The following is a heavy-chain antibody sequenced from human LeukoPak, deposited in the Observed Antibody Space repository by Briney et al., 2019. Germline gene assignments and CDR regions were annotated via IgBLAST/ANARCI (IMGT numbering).Heavy chain of an antibody. CDR3: AAYRQVLLPFES. J-gene: IGHJ4*02. D-gene: IGHD2-8*02. CDR2: IFPSGGEI. V-gene: IGHV3-23*01. Sequence: PGGSLRLSCAASGFTFIKYSMTWVRQAPGKGLEWVSSIFPSGGEIHYADSVRGRFTISRDNSKSTLSLQMNSLRAEDTAIYYCAAYRQVLLPFESWGQGTLATVSS. CDR1: GFTFIKYS.